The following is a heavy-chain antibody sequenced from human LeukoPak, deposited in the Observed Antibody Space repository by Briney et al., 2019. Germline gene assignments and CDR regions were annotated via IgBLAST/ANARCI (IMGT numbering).Heavy chain of an antibody. Sequence: GASVKVSCKASGYTFTSYGISWVRQAPGQGLEWMGWISAYNGNTNYAQKLQGRVTMTTDTSTSTAYMELRSLRSDDTAVYYCARDIWGIAVAGXSSNDYWGQGTLVTVSS. CDR1: GYTFTSYG. V-gene: IGHV1-18*01. J-gene: IGHJ4*02. CDR2: ISAYNGNT. CDR3: ARDIWGIAVAGXSSNDY. D-gene: IGHD6-19*01.